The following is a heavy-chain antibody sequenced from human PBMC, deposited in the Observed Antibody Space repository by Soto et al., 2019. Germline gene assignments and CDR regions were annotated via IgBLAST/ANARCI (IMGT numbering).Heavy chain of an antibody. D-gene: IGHD6-6*01. V-gene: IGHV3-30*18. J-gene: IGHJ6*02. CDR1: GFTFSSYG. CDR2: ISYDGSNK. CDR3: AKDLQYSSSRVLRDYYYYGMDV. Sequence: PGGSLRLSCAASGFTFSSYGMHWVRQAPGKGLEWVAVISYDGSNKYYADSVKGRFTISRDNSKNTLYLQMNSLRAEDTAVYYCAKDLQYSSSRVLRDYYYYGMDVWGQGTTVTVS.